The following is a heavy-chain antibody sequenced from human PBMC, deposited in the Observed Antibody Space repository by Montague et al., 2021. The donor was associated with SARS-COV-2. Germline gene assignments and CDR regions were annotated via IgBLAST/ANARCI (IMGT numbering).Heavy chain of an antibody. V-gene: IGHV4-39*01. D-gene: IGHD2-21*02. CDR2: IHYIGNT. CDR3: ARLLPDGTVVATSIPFDS. CDR1: GASISRSDYY. J-gene: IGHJ4*02. Sequence: SETLSLTCNVSGASISRSDYYWAWIRQPPGKGLELIGSIHYIGNTYYNSSLESRATISVDTSENQFSRKLRSVIAADTAVHYCARLLPDGTVVATSIPFDSWGQGTLVTVSS.